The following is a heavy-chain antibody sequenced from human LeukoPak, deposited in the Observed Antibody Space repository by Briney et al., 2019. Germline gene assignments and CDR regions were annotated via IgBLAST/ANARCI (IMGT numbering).Heavy chain of an antibody. CDR3: ARGSFTSDMDV. V-gene: IGHV1-8*02. CDR2: MHPISGNT. Sequence: RASVKVSCKASGYTFTSYYMHWVRQAPGQGLEWMGWMHPISGNTGYAQKFQGRVTMTRSTSISTAYMELSSLRSEDTAVYYCARGSFTSDMDVWGKGTTVTISS. D-gene: IGHD3-16*02. J-gene: IGHJ6*03. CDR1: GYTFTSYY.